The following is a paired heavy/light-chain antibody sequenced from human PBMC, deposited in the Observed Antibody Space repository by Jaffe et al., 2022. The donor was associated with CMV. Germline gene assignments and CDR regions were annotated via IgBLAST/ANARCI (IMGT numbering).Heavy chain of an antibody. CDR3: ARALRASLLDPFDI. J-gene: IGHJ3*02. D-gene: IGHD4-17*01. CDR2: ISSSGTST. V-gene: IGHV3-48*03. Sequence: EVQLVESGGDLKKPGGSLRLSCVGSGFTFSSFEMNWVRQAPGKGLEWISYISSSGTSTFYADSVRGRFVISRDNANNSLYLQMNSLRAEDTAVYYCARALRASLLDPFDIWGLGTLVTVSS. CDR1: GFTFSSFE.
Light chain of an antibody. V-gene: IGKV1-5*03. J-gene: IGKJ1*01. CDR2: KTS. CDR1: QTITDW. Sequence: DIQMTQSPSTLSAFVGDRVTITCRASQTITDWLAWYQQKPGLAPKLLIHKTSTLQSGVPSRFSGSGSGTEFTLTISSLQPDDFATYYCQQYNFYPCTFGQGTKVEIK. CDR3: QQYNFYPCT.